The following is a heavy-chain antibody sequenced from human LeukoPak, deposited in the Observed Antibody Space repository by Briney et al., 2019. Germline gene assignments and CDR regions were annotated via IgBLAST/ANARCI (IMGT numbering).Heavy chain of an antibody. J-gene: IGHJ4*02. D-gene: IGHD6-6*01. V-gene: IGHV1-46*01. CDR3: AREPEEYSSSTTEDYYFDY. CDR1: GYTFTSYY. CDR2: INPSGGST. Sequence: ASVKVSCKASGYTFTSYYMHWVRQAPGQGLEWMGIINPSGGSTSYAQKFQGRVTMTRDTSTSTVYMELSSLRSEDTAVYYCAREPEEYSSSTTEDYYFDYWGQGTLVTVSS.